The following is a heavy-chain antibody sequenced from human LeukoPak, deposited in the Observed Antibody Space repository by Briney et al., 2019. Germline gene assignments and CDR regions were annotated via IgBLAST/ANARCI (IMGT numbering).Heavy chain of an antibody. J-gene: IGHJ5*02. CDR3: ARVYYDFWGGYYTGGWFEP. Sequence: SETLSLTCAVSGYSISSGYYWGWIRQPPGKGVEWIGSIYHSGSTYYNPSLKGRVTISVDTSKNQFSLKLHSVTDADTAVYYCARVYYDFWGGYYTGGWFEPWGQGTLVTVSS. V-gene: IGHV4-38-2*01. CDR2: IYHSGST. CDR1: GYSISSGYY. D-gene: IGHD3-3*01.